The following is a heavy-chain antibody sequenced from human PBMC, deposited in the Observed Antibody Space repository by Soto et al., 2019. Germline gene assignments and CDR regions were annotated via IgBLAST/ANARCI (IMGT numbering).Heavy chain of an antibody. D-gene: IGHD3-3*01. CDR2: IGGSGSSI. CDR3: ARGGTFTIFGRYRYYGMDV. Sequence: GGSLRLSCAVSGFIFSSFEMNWVRQAPGKGLEWVSFIGGSGSSIYYADSVRGRFTISRDNAKNSLYLQMNSLRPEDTAVYYCARGGTFTIFGRYRYYGMDVWGQGTTVTVSS. J-gene: IGHJ6*02. CDR1: GFIFSSFE. V-gene: IGHV3-48*03.